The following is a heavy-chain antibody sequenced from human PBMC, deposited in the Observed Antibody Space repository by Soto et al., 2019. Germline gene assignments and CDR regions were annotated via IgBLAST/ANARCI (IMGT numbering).Heavy chain of an antibody. V-gene: IGHV1-8*01. CDR2: MNPNSGNT. D-gene: IGHD2-2*01. Sequence: QVQLVQSGAEVKKPGASVKVSCKASGYTFTSYDINWVRQATGQGLEWMGWMNPNSGNTGYAQKSKGGLPRTGTPPIGPANRELGSRSSENRAVYYCGKGLEGGFCSRTSCIGVFTCYYRAAWAKGTTATASS. CDR1: GYTFTSYD. CDR3: GKGLEGGFCSRTSCIGVFTCYYRAA. J-gene: IGHJ6*03.